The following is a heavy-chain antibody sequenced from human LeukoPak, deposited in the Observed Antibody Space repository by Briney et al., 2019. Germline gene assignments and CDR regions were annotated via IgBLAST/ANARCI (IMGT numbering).Heavy chain of an antibody. CDR1: GYTFTSYG. V-gene: IGHV1-18*01. D-gene: IGHD1-7*01. J-gene: IGHJ5*02. CDR2: ISAYNGNT. CDR3: ARDGLTGTNPANNWFDP. Sequence: ASVKVSCKASGYTFTSYGISWVRQAPGQGLEWMGWISAYNGNTNYAQKLQGRVTMTEDTSTDTAYMELSSLRSEDTAVYYCARDGLTGTNPANNWFDPWGQGTLVTVSS.